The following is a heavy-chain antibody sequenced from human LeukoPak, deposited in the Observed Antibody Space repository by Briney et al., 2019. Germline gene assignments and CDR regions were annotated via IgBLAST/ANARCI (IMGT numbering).Heavy chain of an antibody. CDR2: IKQDGSEK. Sequence: GGSLRLSCAASRSTFSSYWMTWVRQAPGKGLEWVANIKQDGSEKYYVDSVKGRFTISRDNAKNSLYLQMNSLRAEDTAVYYCASQYLGVYYFDYWGQGTLVTVSS. D-gene: IGHD3-3*01. J-gene: IGHJ4*02. CDR1: RSTFSSYW. CDR3: ASQYLGVYYFDY. V-gene: IGHV3-7*01.